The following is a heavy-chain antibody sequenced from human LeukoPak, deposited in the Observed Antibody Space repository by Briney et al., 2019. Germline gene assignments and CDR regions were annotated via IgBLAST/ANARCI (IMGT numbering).Heavy chain of an antibody. CDR3: ARVDSSGWYEVGY. CDR2: ISSSSSYI. V-gene: IGHV3-21*01. Sequence: GGSLRLSCAASGXTFSSYSMNWVRQAPGKGLEWVSSISSSSSYIYYADSVKGRFTISRDNAKNSLYLQMNSLRAEDTAVYYCARVDSSGWYEVGYWGQGTLVTVSS. CDR1: GXTFSSYS. J-gene: IGHJ4*02. D-gene: IGHD6-19*01.